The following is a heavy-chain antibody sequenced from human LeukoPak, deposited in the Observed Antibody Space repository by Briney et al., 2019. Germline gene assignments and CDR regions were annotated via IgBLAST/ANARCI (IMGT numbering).Heavy chain of an antibody. CDR1: GYSISSGSY. Sequence: SETLSLTCSVSGYSISSGSYWGWIRLPPGKGLQWIGSIYHSGSTYYNPSLKSRVTISVDTSKNQFPLKRSSVTAADTAVYYCAKGYCRGNSCYDDRGAFDYWGQGTLVTVSS. V-gene: IGHV4-38-2*02. D-gene: IGHD2-2*01. CDR3: AKGYCRGNSCYDDRGAFDY. CDR2: IYHSGST. J-gene: IGHJ4*02.